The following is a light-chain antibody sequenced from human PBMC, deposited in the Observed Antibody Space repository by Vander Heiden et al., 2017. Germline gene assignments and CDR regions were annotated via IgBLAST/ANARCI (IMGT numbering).Light chain of an antibody. J-gene: IGLJ2*01. Sequence: QSVLTQPASVSGSPGQSVTISCTGASSAFDDVNFCSWYRQYPGKAPPLLIYDVSFRPSALSYRFTASRSGNTASLTISGLQAEDEADYYCSSYSNTAVFFGGGTKLTV. CDR3: SSYSNTAVF. V-gene: IGLV2-14*03. CDR2: DVS. CDR1: SSAFDDVNF.